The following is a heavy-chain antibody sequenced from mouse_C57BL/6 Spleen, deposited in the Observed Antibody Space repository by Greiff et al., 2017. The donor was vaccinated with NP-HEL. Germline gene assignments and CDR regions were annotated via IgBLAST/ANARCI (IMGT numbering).Heavy chain of an antibody. CDR2: IDPSDSYT. Sequence: VQLKQPGAELVKPGASVKLSCKASGYTFTSYWMQWVKQRPGQGLEWIGEIDPSDSYTNYNQKFKGKATLTVDTSSSTAYMQLSSLTSEDSAVYYCARRSSYGYDFDYWGQGTTLTVSS. CDR1: GYTFTSYW. V-gene: IGHV1-50*01. CDR3: ARRSSYGYDFDY. D-gene: IGHD2-2*01. J-gene: IGHJ2*01.